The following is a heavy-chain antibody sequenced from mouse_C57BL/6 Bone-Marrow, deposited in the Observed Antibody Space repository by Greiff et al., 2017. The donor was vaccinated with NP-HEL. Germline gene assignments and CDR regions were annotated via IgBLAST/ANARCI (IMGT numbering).Heavy chain of an antibody. D-gene: IGHD1-1*01. V-gene: IGHV5-12*01. CDR3: ARQGPVVAHHYAMDY. CDR2: ISNGGGST. J-gene: IGHJ4*01. Sequence: EVNVVESGGGLVQPGGSLKLSCAASGFTFSDYYMYWVRQTPEKRLEWVAYISNGGGSTYYPDTVKGRFTISRDNAKNTLYLQMSRLKSEDTAIYYCARQGPVVAHHYAMDYWGQGTSVTVSS. CDR1: GFTFSDYY.